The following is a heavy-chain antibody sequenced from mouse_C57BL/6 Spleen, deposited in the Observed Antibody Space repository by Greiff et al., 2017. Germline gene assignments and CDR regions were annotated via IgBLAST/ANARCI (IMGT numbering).Heavy chain of an antibody. J-gene: IGHJ3*01. CDR2: IDPSDSET. D-gene: IGHD4-1*01. CDR3: ARGGAGNGFAY. V-gene: IGHV1-52*01. CDR1: GYTFTSYW. Sequence: QVQLQQPGAELVRPGSSVKLSCKASGYTFTSYWMHWVKQRPIQGLEWIGNIDPSDSETNYNQKFKDKATLTVDKSSSTAYMQLSSLTSEDSAVYYCARGGAGNGFAYWGQGTLVTVSA.